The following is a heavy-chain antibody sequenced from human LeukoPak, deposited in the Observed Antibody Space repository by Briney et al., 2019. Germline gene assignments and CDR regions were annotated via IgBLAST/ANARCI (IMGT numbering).Heavy chain of an antibody. V-gene: IGHV4-59*08. CDR3: ARILTGYGSSYYYYGVDV. D-gene: IGHD3-9*01. CDR2: IYYSGST. Sequence: PSETLSLTCTVSGGSISSYYWSWIRQPPGKGLEWIGYIYYSGSTNYNPSLKSRVTISVDTSKNQFSLKLSSVTAADTAVYYCARILTGYGSSYYYYGVDVWGQGTTVTVSS. CDR1: GGSISSYY. J-gene: IGHJ6*02.